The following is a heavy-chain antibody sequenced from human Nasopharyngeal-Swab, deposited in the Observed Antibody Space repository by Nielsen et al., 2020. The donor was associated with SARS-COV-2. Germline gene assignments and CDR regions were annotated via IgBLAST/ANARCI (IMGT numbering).Heavy chain of an antibody. V-gene: IGHV3-23*01. J-gene: IGHJ4*02. CDR2: ISGSGGST. D-gene: IGHD3-9*01. Sequence: GASLQISCAASGFTFSSYAMSWVRQAPGKGLEWVSAISGSGGSTYYADSVKGRFTISRDNSKNTLYLQMNSLRAEDTAVYYCAKSNDILTGYSFDYWGQGTLVTVSS. CDR3: AKSNDILTGYSFDY. CDR1: GFTFSSYA.